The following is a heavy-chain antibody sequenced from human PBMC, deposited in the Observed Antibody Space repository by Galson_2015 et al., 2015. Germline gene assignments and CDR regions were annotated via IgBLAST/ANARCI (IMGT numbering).Heavy chain of an antibody. CDR2: IIPIFGTA. CDR1: GGTFSSYA. Sequence: SVKVSCKASGGTFSSYAISWVRQAPGQGLEWMGGIIPIFGTANYAQKFQGRVTITADESTSTAYMELSSLRSEDTAVYYCARSRGYSGYDIRGTFDYWGQGTLVTVSS. J-gene: IGHJ4*02. D-gene: IGHD5-12*01. CDR3: ARSRGYSGYDIRGTFDY. V-gene: IGHV1-69*13.